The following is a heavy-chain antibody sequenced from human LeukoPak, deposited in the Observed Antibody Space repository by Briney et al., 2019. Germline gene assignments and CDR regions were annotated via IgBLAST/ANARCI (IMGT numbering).Heavy chain of an antibody. CDR2: IYYSGNT. J-gene: IGHJ6*02. Sequence: SETQSLTCTVSGGSISSSSYYWGWIRQPPGKGLEWIGSIYYSGNTYYNPSLKSRVTISADTSKNQFSLKLSSVTAADTAVYYCARHVDGYYYYGMDVWGQGTTVTVSS. CDR3: ARHVDGYYYYGMDV. CDR1: GGSISSSSYY. V-gene: IGHV4-39*01. D-gene: IGHD2-15*01.